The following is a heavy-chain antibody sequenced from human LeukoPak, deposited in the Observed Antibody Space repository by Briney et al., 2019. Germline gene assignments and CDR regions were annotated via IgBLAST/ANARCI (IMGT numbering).Heavy chain of an antibody. CDR1: GFTFSTYA. CDR2: ISGSSSYI. J-gene: IGHJ4*02. CDR3: ARDTRVGATGQTYNY. D-gene: IGHD1-26*01. V-gene: IGHV3-21*01. Sequence: GGSLRLSCAASGFTFSTYAMSWVRQAPGKGLEWVSSISGSSSYIYYADSVKGRFTISRDNAKNSLYLQMNSLRAEDTAVYYCARDTRVGATGQTYNYWGQGTLVTVSS.